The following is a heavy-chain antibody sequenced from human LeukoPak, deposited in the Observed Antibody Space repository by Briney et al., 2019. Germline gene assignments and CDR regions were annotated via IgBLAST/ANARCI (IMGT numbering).Heavy chain of an antibody. CDR2: ISSSSATI. CDR1: GFTFSSYS. CDR3: ARDRHVPGLYYYYMDV. D-gene: IGHD6-6*01. J-gene: IGHJ6*03. Sequence: RAGGSLRLSCAASGFTFSSYSMNWVRQAPGKGLESASYISSSSATIFYADSVKGRFTISRDNAKNSLYLQMNSLRPEDTAVYFCARDRHVPGLYYYYMDVWGKGTTVTVSS. V-gene: IGHV3-48*01.